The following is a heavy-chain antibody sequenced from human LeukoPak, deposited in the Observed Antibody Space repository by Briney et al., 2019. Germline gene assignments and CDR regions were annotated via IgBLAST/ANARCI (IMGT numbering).Heavy chain of an antibody. D-gene: IGHD2-2*01. CDR2: ISGGGDTT. Sequence: GGSLRLSCAASGFTFSNYAMSWVRQAPGEGLEWVSAISGGGDTTYYADSVEGRFTISRDNAKNSLYLQMNSLRAEDTAVYYCARGGYCSSTSCQRGWFDPWGQGTLVAVSS. CDR3: ARGGYCSSTSCQRGWFDP. CDR1: GFTFSNYA. J-gene: IGHJ5*02. V-gene: IGHV3-23*01.